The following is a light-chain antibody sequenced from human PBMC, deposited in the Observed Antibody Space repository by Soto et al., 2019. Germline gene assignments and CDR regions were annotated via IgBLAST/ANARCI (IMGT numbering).Light chain of an antibody. CDR2: GAS. Sequence: EIVMAQSPATLSVSPGERATLSCMASQSVSSSYLAWYQQKPGQAPRLLIYGASSRATGIPDRFSGSGSGTDFTLTTSRLEPEDFAVYYCQQYGSSPLTFGGGTKVDIK. V-gene: IGKV3-20*01. J-gene: IGKJ4*01. CDR1: QSVSSSY. CDR3: QQYGSSPLT.